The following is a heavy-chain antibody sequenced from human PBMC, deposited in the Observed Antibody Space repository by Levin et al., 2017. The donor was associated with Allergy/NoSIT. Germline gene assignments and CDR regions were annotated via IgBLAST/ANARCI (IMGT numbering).Heavy chain of an antibody. V-gene: IGHV3-33*01. CDR2: IWYDGSNK. D-gene: IGHD3-10*01. CDR1: GFTFSSYG. J-gene: IGHJ5*02. CDR3: ARGDYYGSGSPLRFDP. Sequence: SGGSLRLSCAASGFTFSSYGMHWVRQAPGKGLEWVAVIWYDGSNKYYADSVKGRFTISRDNSKNTLYLQMNSLRAEDTAVYYCARGDYYGSGSPLRFDPWGQGTLVTVSS.